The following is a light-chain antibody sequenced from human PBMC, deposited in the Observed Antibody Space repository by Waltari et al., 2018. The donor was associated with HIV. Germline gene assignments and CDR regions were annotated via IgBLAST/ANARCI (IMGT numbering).Light chain of an antibody. Sequence: QSVLTQPPSASGTPGQRVTISCSGSSSNIGRNIVNWYQQLPGTAPKLLIYSNKQRPPGVPDRFSGPKSGTSASLAISGVQSEDGADYYCAAWDDILNGWVFGGGTKLTVL. V-gene: IGLV1-44*01. CDR1: SSNIGRNI. J-gene: IGLJ3*02. CDR3: AAWDDILNGWV. CDR2: SNK.